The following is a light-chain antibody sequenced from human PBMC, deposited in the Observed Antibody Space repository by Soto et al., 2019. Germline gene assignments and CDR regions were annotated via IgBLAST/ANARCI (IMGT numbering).Light chain of an antibody. CDR3: SQYGSAPGT. V-gene: IGKV3-20*01. Sequence: EIVLTQSPGTLSLSPGEKATLSCRASESVSSTHLAWYQQKPGQAPSLLFYSASNRATGVPDRFSGSGSGTDFTLTISRLEPEDFAVYYCSQYGSAPGTFGQGTKVEIK. CDR1: ESVSSTH. CDR2: SAS. J-gene: IGKJ1*01.